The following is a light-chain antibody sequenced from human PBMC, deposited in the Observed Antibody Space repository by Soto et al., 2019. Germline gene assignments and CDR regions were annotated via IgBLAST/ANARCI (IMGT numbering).Light chain of an antibody. J-gene: IGKJ1*01. CDR2: AAY. CDR1: QSITSY. V-gene: IGKV1-39*01. Sequence: DIQMTHTPSSRSASVVDGGTSTFLASQSITSYLNWYQQKPGKATRLLIFAAYNLQSGVPSRFSGSGSGTDFTLTIRRMQPEDFATYYCIKLYNFYWTCGKGHKV. CDR3: IKLYNFYWT.